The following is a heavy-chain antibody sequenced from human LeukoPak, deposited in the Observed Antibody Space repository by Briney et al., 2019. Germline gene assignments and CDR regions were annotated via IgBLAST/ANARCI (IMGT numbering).Heavy chain of an antibody. CDR3: ARRTGYSSSWYICDY. J-gene: IGHJ4*02. CDR1: GFTFSSYA. D-gene: IGHD6-13*01. V-gene: IGHV3-23*01. Sequence: GGSLRLSCAASGFTFSSYAMSWVRQAPGKGLEWVSVISGSGDSTYYADSVKGRFTISRDNSKNTLYLQMNSLRAEDTAVYYCARRTGYSSSWYICDYWGQGTLVTVSS. CDR2: ISGSGDST.